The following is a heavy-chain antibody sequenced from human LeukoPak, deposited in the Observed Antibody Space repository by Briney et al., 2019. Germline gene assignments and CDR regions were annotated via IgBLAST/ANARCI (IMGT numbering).Heavy chain of an antibody. CDR3: AKDHWDYVWGSYRFVY. D-gene: IGHD3-16*02. Sequence: PGGSLRLSCAASGFTFSSYAMSWFRQAPGKGLEWVSAISGSGGSTYYADSVKGRFTISRDNSKNTLYLQMNSLRAEDTAVYYCAKDHWDYVWGSYRFVYWGQGTLVTVSS. CDR1: GFTFSSYA. J-gene: IGHJ4*02. V-gene: IGHV3-23*01. CDR2: ISGSGGST.